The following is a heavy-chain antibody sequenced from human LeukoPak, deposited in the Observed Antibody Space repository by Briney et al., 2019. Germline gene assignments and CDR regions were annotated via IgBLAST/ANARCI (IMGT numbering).Heavy chain of an antibody. CDR1: GFTFSSYG. CDR2: MSGRCDRT. V-gene: IGHV3-23*01. D-gene: IGHD2-15*01. CDR3: EKWGCSGGSCFPFDY. J-gene: IGHJ4*02. Sequence: GGTLRLSCGASGFTFSSYGMSLVRQAPGEGPELVSAMSGRCDRTYYADSVKARFTISRDNSKNAVHQQMNSLRVEDTAVYSCEKWGCSGGSCFPFDYWGKGTLVTVSS.